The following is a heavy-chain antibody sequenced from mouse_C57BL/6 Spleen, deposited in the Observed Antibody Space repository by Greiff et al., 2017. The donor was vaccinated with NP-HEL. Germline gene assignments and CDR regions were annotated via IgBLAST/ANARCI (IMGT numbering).Heavy chain of an antibody. V-gene: IGHV5-12*01. Sequence: EVMLVESGGGLVQPGGSLKLSCAASGFTFSDYYMYWVRQTPEKRLEWVAYISNGGGRTYYPDTVKGRFTISRDNAKNTLYLQMSRLKSEDTAMYYCARGTIVTPYAMDYWGQGTSVTVSS. D-gene: IGHD2-5*01. CDR2: ISNGGGRT. J-gene: IGHJ4*01. CDR1: GFTFSDYY. CDR3: ARGTIVTPYAMDY.